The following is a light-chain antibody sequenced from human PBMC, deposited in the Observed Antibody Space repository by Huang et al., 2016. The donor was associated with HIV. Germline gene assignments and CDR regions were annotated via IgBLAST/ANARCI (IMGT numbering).Light chain of an antibody. CDR2: GAS. J-gene: IGKJ4*01. V-gene: IGKV1-39*01. CDR3: QQCYLAPLT. CDR1: QFVCTY. Sequence: DIQLTQSPSSLSASVGDRVAITCHTSQFVCTYLNGYQQKPGSAPKLVIHGASSLQGGVPSRFSGSGAGTDFTLTIDGLQPEDFATYYCQQCYLAPLTFGGGTKVEI.